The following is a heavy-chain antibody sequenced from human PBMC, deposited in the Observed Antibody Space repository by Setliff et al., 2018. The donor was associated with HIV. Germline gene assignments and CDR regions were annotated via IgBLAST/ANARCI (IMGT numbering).Heavy chain of an antibody. V-gene: IGHV4-34*01. CDR3: ARVSSTYWYSIPQYYYYSMDV. Sequence: PSETLSLTCGIYGGSFSDYYWSWIRQPPGKGLEWIGEIDHRGRPKCNPSRNSRVTMSVDKSRNQFSLKVSSVTAADTAVYYCARVSSTYWYSIPQYYYYSMDVWGNGTTVTVSS. D-gene: IGHD2-8*02. CDR1: GGSFSDYY. J-gene: IGHJ6*03. CDR2: IDHRGRP.